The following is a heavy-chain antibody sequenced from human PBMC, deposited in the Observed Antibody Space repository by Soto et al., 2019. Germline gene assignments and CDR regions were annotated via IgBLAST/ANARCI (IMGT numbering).Heavy chain of an antibody. CDR2: ISGTGHTP. CDR1: GFIFNNYV. Sequence: EVQLLDSGGGLVQPGGSLRLSCAASGFIFNNYVMGWVRQAPGKGLDWVSGISGTGHTPYYADSMKGRFTISRDNSRNTLFLQIDSLRAEDTALYYCAKDYGGNPNRDAYDVWGQGTMVTVSS. D-gene: IGHD2-15*01. V-gene: IGHV3-23*01. CDR3: AKDYGGNPNRDAYDV. J-gene: IGHJ3*01.